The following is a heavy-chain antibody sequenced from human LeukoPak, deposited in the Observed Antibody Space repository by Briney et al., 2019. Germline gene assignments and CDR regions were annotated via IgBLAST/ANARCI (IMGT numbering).Heavy chain of an antibody. J-gene: IGHJ4*02. Sequence: PGGSLRLSCAGAGFSITDHHMDWVRQAPGKGLEWIGRSATTKPNSCTTQYAASVRGRFTISRDDSQNSLYLHLNSLKTEDTAVYYCVRVVTTGSGWYHLDNWGLGTLVTVSS. CDR2: SATTKPNSCTT. D-gene: IGHD1-1*01. CDR1: GFSITDHH. CDR3: VRVVTTGSGWYHLDN. V-gene: IGHV3-72*01.